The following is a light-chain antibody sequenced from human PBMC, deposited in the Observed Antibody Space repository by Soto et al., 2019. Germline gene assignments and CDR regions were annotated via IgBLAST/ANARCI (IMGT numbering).Light chain of an antibody. J-gene: IGKJ2*01. CDR2: AAS. Sequence: ILLTQSPSSLSASVGDRVIITCRASQGIGNYLAWYQQKPGKVPHVLIYAASTLQGGVPSRFSGSGSGAHFTLTISILQPEDFATYYCQQLNSYAYTFGQGTKLEI. V-gene: IGKV1-9*01. CDR3: QQLNSYAYT. CDR1: QGIGNY.